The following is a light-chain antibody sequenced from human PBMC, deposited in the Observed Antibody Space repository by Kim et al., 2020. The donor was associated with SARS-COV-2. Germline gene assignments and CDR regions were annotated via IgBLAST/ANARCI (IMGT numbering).Light chain of an antibody. Sequence: SSELTQDPAVSVALGQTVTITCQGVSLRGYYASWFRQKSGQAPILVIYGDKNRPSGIPDRFSGSGSGKTASLTITGAQAEDEADYYCNSRDSSGNHVLFGGGTQLTVL. CDR1: SLRGYY. V-gene: IGLV3-19*01. CDR2: GDK. J-gene: IGLJ3*02. CDR3: NSRDSSGNHVL.